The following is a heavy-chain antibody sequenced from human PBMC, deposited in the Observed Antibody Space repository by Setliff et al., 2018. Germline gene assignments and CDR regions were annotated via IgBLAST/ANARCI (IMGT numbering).Heavy chain of an antibody. V-gene: IGHV4-4*08. CDR2: IYTSGGT. D-gene: IGHD3-22*01. CDR1: GDSMNDNH. J-gene: IGHJ1*01. Sequence: SETLSLTCNVSGDSMNDNHWTWIRQPPGKGLEWIGYIYTSGGTNYNPSLKSRVTISVDMSKNQFSLKLSSVIAADTAVYYCARQDRFYDRSVFVEYFQHWGQGALVTVSS. CDR3: ARQDRFYDRSVFVEYFQH.